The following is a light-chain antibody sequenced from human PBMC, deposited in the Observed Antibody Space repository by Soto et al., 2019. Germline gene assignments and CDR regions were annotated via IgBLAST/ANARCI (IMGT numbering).Light chain of an antibody. CDR2: EVS. Sequence: QSALTQPASVSGSPGQSITISCTGTNSDVGTYNYVSWYQRHPGKAPKFVVYEVSDRPSGVSDRFSGSKSGNTASLTISGLQAEDEADYYCSSYTTSSTLVFGGGTKLTVL. J-gene: IGLJ2*01. V-gene: IGLV2-14*01. CDR3: SSYTTSSTLV. CDR1: NSDVGTYNY.